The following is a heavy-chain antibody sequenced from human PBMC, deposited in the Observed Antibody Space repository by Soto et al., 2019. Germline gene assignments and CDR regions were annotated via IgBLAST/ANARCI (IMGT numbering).Heavy chain of an antibody. V-gene: IGHV3-15*07. CDR3: TTGSVEGI. CDR1: GFSETSGFSFNEAW. Sequence: EVQLVESAGGLVKPGGSLRLSCVASGFSETSGFSFNEAWMNWVRQAPGEGLEWVGRIKTSAGGGATHYAAPVEGRFTISRDDSKNALYLHMNSLRTEDTAIYYCTTGSVEGIWGQGTTVTVSS. J-gene: IGHJ6*02. CDR2: IKTSAGGGAT. D-gene: IGHD2-15*01.